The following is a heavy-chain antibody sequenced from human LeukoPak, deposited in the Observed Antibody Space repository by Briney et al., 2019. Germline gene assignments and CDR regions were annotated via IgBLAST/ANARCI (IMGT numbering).Heavy chain of an antibody. J-gene: IGHJ5*02. CDR2: IYTSGST. D-gene: IGHD3-22*01. V-gene: IGHV4-4*07. CDR3: ARDRSYYDSSGYFP. Sequence: SETLSLTCTVSGGSISSYYWSWIRQPAGKGLEWIGRIYTSGSTNYNPSLKSRVTMSVDTSKNQFSLKLSSVTAADTAVYYCARDRSYYDSSGYFPWGQGTLVTVSS. CDR1: GGSISSYY.